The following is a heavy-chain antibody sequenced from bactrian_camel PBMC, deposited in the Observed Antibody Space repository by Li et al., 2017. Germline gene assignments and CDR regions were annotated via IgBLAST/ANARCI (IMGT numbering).Heavy chain of an antibody. J-gene: IGHJ4*01. CDR2: IDGDGNP. Sequence: HVQLVESGGGSVQAGGSLRLSCKASGYVFSGYCMGWFRQVPGQEREGVASIDGDGNPTYGDSVKGRFTISKDKSKNTLTLQMNSLEPEDTAVYYCTAADQAFDGSVWRCGTINSWGQGTQVTVS. D-gene: IGHD6*01. CDR3: TAADQAFDGSVWRCGTINS. V-gene: IGHV3S9*01. CDR1: GYVFSGYC.